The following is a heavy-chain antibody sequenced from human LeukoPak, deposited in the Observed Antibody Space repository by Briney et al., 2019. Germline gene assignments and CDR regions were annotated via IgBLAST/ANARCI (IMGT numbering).Heavy chain of an antibody. CDR1: GYNFANYG. J-gene: IGHJ4*02. CDR3: ARAYYYDSSGYYLDY. Sequence: ASVNVSCKASGYNFANYGISWVRQAPGQGLEWMGWINAGNGNTKYSQEFQGRVTITRDTSASTAYMELSSLRSEDMAVYYCARAYYYDSSGYYLDYWGQGTLVTVSS. V-gene: IGHV1-3*03. CDR2: INAGNGNT. D-gene: IGHD3-22*01.